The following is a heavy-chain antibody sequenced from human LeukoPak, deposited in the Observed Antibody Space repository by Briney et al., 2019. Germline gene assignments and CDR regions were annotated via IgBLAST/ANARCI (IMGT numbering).Heavy chain of an antibody. Sequence: GGSLRLSCAASGFTSSSYEMNWVRQAPGKGLEWVSYISSSGSTIYYADSVKGRFTISRDNAKNSLYLQMNSLRAEDTAVYYRARDLGSGYDPNWFDPWGQGTLVTVSS. CDR1: GFTSSSYE. CDR3: ARDLGSGYDPNWFDP. D-gene: IGHD5-12*01. V-gene: IGHV3-48*03. CDR2: ISSSGSTI. J-gene: IGHJ5*02.